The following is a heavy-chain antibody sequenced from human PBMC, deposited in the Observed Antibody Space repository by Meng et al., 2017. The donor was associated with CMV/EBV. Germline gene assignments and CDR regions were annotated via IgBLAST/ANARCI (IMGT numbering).Heavy chain of an antibody. CDR2: IYYSGST. D-gene: IGHD3-22*01. CDR1: GGSISSGDYY. V-gene: IGHV4-30-4*08. J-gene: IGHJ4*02. Sequence: VQRQGSGPGVVKPSQTLSLTCTVSGGSISSGDYYWSWIRQPPGKGLEWIGYIYYSGSTYYNPSLKSRVTISVDTSKNQFSLKLSSVTAADTAVYYCARAAPDYYDSSGPPDYWGQGTLVTVSS. CDR3: ARAAPDYYDSSGPPDY.